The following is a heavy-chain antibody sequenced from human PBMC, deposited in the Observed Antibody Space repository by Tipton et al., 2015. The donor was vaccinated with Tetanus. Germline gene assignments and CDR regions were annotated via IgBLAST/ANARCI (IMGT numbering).Heavy chain of an antibody. CDR2: ISTNGGTI. Sequence: SLRLSCTASGFTFSDYYMSWIRQTPGKGLEWVSYISTNGGTIYYADSVKGRFTISRDNAKNSLYLQMYSPRAEDSAVYYCARGQRYFPYWGQGTLVTVSS. V-gene: IGHV3-11*01. D-gene: IGHD1-14*01. CDR3: ARGQRYFPY. CDR1: GFTFSDYY. J-gene: IGHJ4*02.